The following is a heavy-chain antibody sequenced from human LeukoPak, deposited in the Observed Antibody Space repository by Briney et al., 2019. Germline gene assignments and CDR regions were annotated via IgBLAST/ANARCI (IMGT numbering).Heavy chain of an antibody. Sequence: KPSQTLSLTCTVSGGSISSGDYSWSWIRQPPGKGLEWIGYIYYSGSTYYNPSLKSRVTISVDTSKNQFSLKLSSVTAADTAVYYCAREGPRSIAARPSYFDLWGRGTLVTVSS. J-gene: IGHJ2*01. V-gene: IGHV4-30-4*08. CDR2: IYYSGST. CDR1: GGSISSGDYS. CDR3: AREGPRSIAARPSYFDL. D-gene: IGHD6-6*01.